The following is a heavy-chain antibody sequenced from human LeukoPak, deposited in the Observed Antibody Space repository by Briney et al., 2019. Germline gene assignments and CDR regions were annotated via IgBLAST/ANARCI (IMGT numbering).Heavy chain of an antibody. CDR2: IYYSGST. Sequence: SETLSLTCTVSGGSISSYYWSWIRQPPGKGLEWIGYIYYSGSTNYNPSLKSRVTISVDTSKNQFSLKLSSVTAADTAVYYCASAHYYDSSGYYDAFDIWGQGTMVTVSS. V-gene: IGHV4-59*01. D-gene: IGHD3-22*01. J-gene: IGHJ3*02. CDR1: GGSISSYY. CDR3: ASAHYYDSSGYYDAFDI.